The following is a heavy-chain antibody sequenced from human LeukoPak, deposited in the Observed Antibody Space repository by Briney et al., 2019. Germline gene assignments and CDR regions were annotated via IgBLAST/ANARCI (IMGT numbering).Heavy chain of an antibody. Sequence: KASETLSLTCAVYGGSFSGYYWSRIRQPPGKGLEWIGEINHSGSTNYNPSLKSRVTISVDTSKNQFSLKLSSVTAADTAVYYCATLWPGKHCSSTSCLYYYYYYMDVWGKGTTVTISS. CDR2: INHSGST. CDR1: GGSFSGYY. CDR3: ATLWPGKHCSSTSCLYYYYYYMDV. D-gene: IGHD2-2*01. J-gene: IGHJ6*03. V-gene: IGHV4-34*01.